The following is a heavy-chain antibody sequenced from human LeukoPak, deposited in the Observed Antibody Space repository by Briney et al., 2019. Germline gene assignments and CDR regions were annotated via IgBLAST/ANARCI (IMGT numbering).Heavy chain of an antibody. CDR2: ISWDGGST. D-gene: IGHD6-13*01. Sequence: AGGSLRLSCAASGFTFDDYAMHWVRQAPGKGLEWVSLISWDGGSTYYADSVKGRYTISRDNSKNSLYLQMNSLRAEDTALYYCAKDNHALAAYYYYGMDVWGQGTTVTVSS. J-gene: IGHJ6*02. CDR1: GFTFDDYA. V-gene: IGHV3-43D*03. CDR3: AKDNHALAAYYYYGMDV.